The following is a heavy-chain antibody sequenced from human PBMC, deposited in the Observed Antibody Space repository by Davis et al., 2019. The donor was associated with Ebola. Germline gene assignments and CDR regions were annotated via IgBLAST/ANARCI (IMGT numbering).Heavy chain of an antibody. D-gene: IGHD4-23*01. V-gene: IGHV3-21*04. CDR3: ARDTGVVTFFDY. CDR2: ISSSSSYI. Sequence: GESLKISCAASGFTFSIYGMNWVRQAPGKGLEWVSSISSSSSYIYQADSVKGRFTISRDNAKNSLYLQMNSLRAEDTAVYYCARDTGVVTFFDYWGQGTLVTVSS. J-gene: IGHJ4*02. CDR1: GFTFSIYG.